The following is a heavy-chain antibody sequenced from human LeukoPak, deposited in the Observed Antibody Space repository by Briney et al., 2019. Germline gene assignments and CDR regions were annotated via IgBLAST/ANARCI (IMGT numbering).Heavy chain of an antibody. V-gene: IGHV4-59*01. J-gene: IGHJ5*02. CDR2: IYYSGST. CDR1: GGSISSYY. CDR3: ARSVGELSFNWFDP. D-gene: IGHD3-16*02. Sequence: PSETLSLTCTVSGGSISSYYWSWIRQPPGKGLEWIGYIYYSGSTNYNPSLKSRVTISVDTSRNQFSLKLSSVTAADTAVYYCARSVGELSFNWFDPWGQGTLVTVSS.